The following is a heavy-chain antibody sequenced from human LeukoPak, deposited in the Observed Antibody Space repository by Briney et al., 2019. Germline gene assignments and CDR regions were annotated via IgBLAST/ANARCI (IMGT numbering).Heavy chain of an antibody. D-gene: IGHD3-3*01. CDR3: AKAAVLEWFHYYYYMDV. J-gene: IGHJ6*03. Sequence: GGSLRLSCTASGFTFGDYAMSWVRQAPGKGLEWVSAISGSGGSTYYADSVKGRFTISRDNSKNTLYLQMNSLRAEDTAVYYCAKAAVLEWFHYYYYMDVWGKGTTVTVSS. CDR1: GFTFGDYA. V-gene: IGHV3-23*01. CDR2: ISGSGGST.